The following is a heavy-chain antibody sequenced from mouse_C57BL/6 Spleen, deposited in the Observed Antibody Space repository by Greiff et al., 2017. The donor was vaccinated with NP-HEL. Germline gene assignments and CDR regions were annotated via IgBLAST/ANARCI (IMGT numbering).Heavy chain of an antibody. D-gene: IGHD1-1*01. CDR2: FHPYNDDT. CDR1: GYTFTTYP. J-gene: IGHJ2*01. V-gene: IGHV1-47*01. CDR3: ARNCGSSGGFDY. Sequence: QVQLKEPGAELVKPGASVKMSCKASGYTFTTYPIEWMKQNHGKGLEWIGNFHPYNDDTKNNEKFKGKATLTVEKSSSTAYLERSRLTSDDSAVYYCARNCGSSGGFDYWGQGTTLTVSS.